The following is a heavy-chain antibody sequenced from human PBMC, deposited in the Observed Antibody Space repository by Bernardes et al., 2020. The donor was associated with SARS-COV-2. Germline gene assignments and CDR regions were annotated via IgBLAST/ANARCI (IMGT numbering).Heavy chain of an antibody. CDR1: GFTFSIYA. J-gene: IGHJ5*02. V-gene: IGHV3-64D*06. Sequence: GGSLRLSCSASGFTFSIYAMYWVRQAPGKGLEFVSSISNNGDSAYYADSVKGRFTISRDNSKNTLYLQMSSLRAEDTAEYYCLPYNGRTPWFDPWGQGTLVTVSS. D-gene: IGHD3-10*01. CDR2: ISNNGDSA. CDR3: LPYNGRTPWFDP.